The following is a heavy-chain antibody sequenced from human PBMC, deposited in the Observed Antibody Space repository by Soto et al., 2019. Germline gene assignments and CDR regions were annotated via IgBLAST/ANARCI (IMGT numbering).Heavy chain of an antibody. CDR2: IYYSGST. V-gene: IGHV4-31*03. Sequence: QVQLQESGPGLVKPSQTLSLTCTVSGGSISSGGYYWSWIRQHPGKGLEWIGYIYYSGSTYYNPSLKSRVTISVDTAKSQFSLKLSSVTAADTAVYYCARTSYDSSGTAADPWGQGTLVTVSS. CDR3: ARTSYDSSGTAADP. D-gene: IGHD3-22*01. CDR1: GGSISSGGYY. J-gene: IGHJ5*02.